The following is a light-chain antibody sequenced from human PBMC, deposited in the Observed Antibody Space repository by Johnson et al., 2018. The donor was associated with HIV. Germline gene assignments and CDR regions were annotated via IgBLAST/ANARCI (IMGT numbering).Light chain of an antibody. J-gene: IGLJ1*01. V-gene: IGLV1-51*02. CDR1: SSNIGNNY. Sequence: QPVLTQPPSVSAAPGQKVTISCSGSSSNIGNNYVAWYQQLPGTAPKLLIYENNKRLSRIPDRFSGSKSGTSATLGITGLQTGDEADYYCGTWDSSLSAYVFGTGTKVTVL. CDR2: ENN. CDR3: GTWDSSLSAYV.